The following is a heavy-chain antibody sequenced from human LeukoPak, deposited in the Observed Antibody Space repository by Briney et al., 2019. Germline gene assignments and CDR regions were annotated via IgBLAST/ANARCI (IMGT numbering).Heavy chain of an antibody. CDR1: GYTFTGYY. V-gene: IGHV1-2*06. D-gene: IGHD6-13*01. CDR3: ARDIAAAGTWGGGDY. CDR2: INPNSGGT. Sequence: ASVKVSCTASGYTFTGYYMHWVRQAPGQGLEWMGRINPNSGGTNYAQKFQGRVTMTRDTSISTAYMELSRLRSDDTAVYYCARDIAAAGTWGGGDYWGQGTLVTVSS. J-gene: IGHJ4*02.